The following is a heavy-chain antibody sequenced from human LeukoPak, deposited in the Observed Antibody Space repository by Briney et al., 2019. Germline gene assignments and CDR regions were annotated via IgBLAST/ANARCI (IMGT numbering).Heavy chain of an antibody. Sequence: GGSLRLSCTASGFTFGDYAMSWVRQAPGKGLEWVGFIRSKAYGGTTEYAASVKGRFTISRDDSKSIAYLQMNSLRAEDTAVYYCAKGGDSSGYLLSHTDFDYWGQGTLVTVSS. CDR2: IRSKAYGGTT. CDR3: AKGGDSSGYLLSHTDFDY. J-gene: IGHJ4*02. CDR1: GFTFGDYA. D-gene: IGHD3-22*01. V-gene: IGHV3-49*04.